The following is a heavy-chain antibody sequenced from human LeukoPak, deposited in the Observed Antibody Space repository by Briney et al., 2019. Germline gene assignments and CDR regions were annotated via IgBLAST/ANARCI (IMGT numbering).Heavy chain of an antibody. CDR1: GFSLGSYG. V-gene: IGHV3-30*18. J-gene: IGHJ3*02. CDR2: ISFDGSNK. CDR3: AKGNAFDI. Sequence: GGSLRLSCEASGFSLGSYGTHWVRQAPGKGLEWVAVISFDGSNKYYLDSVKGRFTISRDNSKNTVYLQMNSLRAEDTAVYYCAKGNAFDIWGQGTMVTVSS.